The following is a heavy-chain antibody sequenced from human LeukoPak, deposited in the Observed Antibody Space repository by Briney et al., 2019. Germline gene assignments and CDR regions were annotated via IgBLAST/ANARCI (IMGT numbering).Heavy chain of an antibody. CDR1: GGSISSYY. J-gene: IGHJ6*03. V-gene: IGHV4-4*08. Sequence: PSETLSLTCTVSGGSISSYYWSWIRQPPGKGLEWIGHFYTSGNTKYNPSLKSRVTISVDTSKNQFSLKLSSVTAADTAVYYCARPNYYYYYIDVWGKGTPVTVSS. CDR2: FYTSGNT. CDR3: ARPNYYYYYIDV.